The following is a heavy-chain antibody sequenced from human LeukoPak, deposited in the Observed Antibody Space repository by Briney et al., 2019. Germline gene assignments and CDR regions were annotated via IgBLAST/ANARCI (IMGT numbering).Heavy chain of an antibody. V-gene: IGHV7-4-1*02. Sequence: GASVTVSFTASGYTFTSYAMNWVRQAPGQGLEWMGWINTNTGNPTYAQGFTGRFVFSLDTSVSTAYLQISSLKAEDTAVYYCARGPRYPNWNYLNWFDPWGQGTLVTVSS. CDR3: ARGPRYPNWNYLNWFDP. CDR2: INTNTGNP. D-gene: IGHD1-7*01. J-gene: IGHJ5*02. CDR1: GYTFTSYA.